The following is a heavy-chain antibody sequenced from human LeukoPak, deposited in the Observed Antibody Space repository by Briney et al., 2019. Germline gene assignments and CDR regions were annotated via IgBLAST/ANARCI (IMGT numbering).Heavy chain of an antibody. J-gene: IGHJ3*02. CDR1: GGSFSGYY. CDR2: INHSGST. CDR3: ARAKRITMIVVVIREAFDI. Sequence: SETLSLTCAVYGGSFSGYYWSWIRQPPGKGLEWIGEINHSGSTNYNPSLKSRVTISVDTSKNQFSLKLSSVTAADTAVYYRARAKRITMIVVVIREAFDIWGQGTMVTVSS. V-gene: IGHV4-34*01. D-gene: IGHD3-22*01.